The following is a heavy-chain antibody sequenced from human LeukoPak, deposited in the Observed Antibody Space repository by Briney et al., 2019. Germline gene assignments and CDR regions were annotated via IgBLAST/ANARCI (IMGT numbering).Heavy chain of an antibody. CDR2: ISSSSSYI. CDR3: ARDRDGYNSMLFY. Sequence: PGGSLRLSCAASGFTFSSYSMNWVRQAPGKGLEWASSISSSSSYIYYADSVKGRFTISRDNAKNSLYLQMNSLRAEDTAVYYCARDRDGYNSMLFYWGQGTLVTVSS. J-gene: IGHJ4*02. D-gene: IGHD5-24*01. V-gene: IGHV3-21*01. CDR1: GFTFSSYS.